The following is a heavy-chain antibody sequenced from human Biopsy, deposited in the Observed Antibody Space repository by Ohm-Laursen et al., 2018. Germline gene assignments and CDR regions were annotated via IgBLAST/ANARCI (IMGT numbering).Heavy chain of an antibody. D-gene: IGHD4-17*01. CDR3: ASDLNGDPSAFDY. V-gene: IGHV3-23*01. CDR2: IDSSAAST. Sequence: SLRLSCTASGFTFKNYAMNRVRQAPGKGLDWVSSIDSSAASTFYADSVKGRFTISRDNSKNTLFLQMNSLRAADTAIYYCASDLNGDPSAFDYWGQGTPVTVSS. J-gene: IGHJ4*02. CDR1: GFTFKNYA.